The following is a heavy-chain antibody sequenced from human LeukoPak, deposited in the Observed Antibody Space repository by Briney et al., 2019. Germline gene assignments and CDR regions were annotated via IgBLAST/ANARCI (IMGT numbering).Heavy chain of an antibody. D-gene: IGHD2-2*01. V-gene: IGHV4-38-2*02. CDR3: ARDRRYQLLSISSGFDY. Sequence: SETLSLTCTVSGYSISSGYYWGWIRQPPGKGLEWIGSIYHSGSTYYNPSLKSRVTISVDTSKNQFSLKLSSVTAADTAVYYCARDRRYQLLSISSGFDYWGQGTLVTVSS. J-gene: IGHJ4*02. CDR2: IYHSGST. CDR1: GYSISSGYY.